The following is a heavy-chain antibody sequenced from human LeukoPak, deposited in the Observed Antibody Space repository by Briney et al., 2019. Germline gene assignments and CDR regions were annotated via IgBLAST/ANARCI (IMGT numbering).Heavy chain of an antibody. CDR2: INPNSGGT. J-gene: IGHJ6*03. Sequence: ASVKVFCKASGYTFTGYYMHWVRQAPGQGLEWMGWINPNSGGTNYAQKFQGRVTMTRDTSISTAYMELSRLRSDDTAVYYCARAGLCSSTSCYKAPWYYYYMDVWGKGTTVTVSS. D-gene: IGHD2-2*02. V-gene: IGHV1-2*02. CDR3: ARAGLCSSTSCYKAPWYYYYMDV. CDR1: GYTFTGYY.